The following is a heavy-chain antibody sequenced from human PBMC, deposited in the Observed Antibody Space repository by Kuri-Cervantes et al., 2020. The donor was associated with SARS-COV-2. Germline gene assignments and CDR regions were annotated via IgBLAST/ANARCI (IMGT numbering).Heavy chain of an antibody. J-gene: IGHJ5*02. V-gene: IGHV4-59*01. CDR1: GGSISSYY. D-gene: IGHD2-15*01. Sequence: SETLSLTCTVSGGSISSYYWSWIRQPPGKGLEWIGYVHYSGSTNYNPSLKSRVTISVDTSKNQFSLKLSSVTAADTAVYYCARDGCSGGSCYCSYWSDPWGQGTLVTVSS. CDR3: ARDGCSGGSCYCSYWSDP. CDR2: VHYSGST.